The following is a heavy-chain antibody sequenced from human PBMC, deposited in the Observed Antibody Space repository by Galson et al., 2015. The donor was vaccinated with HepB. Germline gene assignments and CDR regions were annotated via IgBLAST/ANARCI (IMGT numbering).Heavy chain of an antibody. D-gene: IGHD2-2*01. CDR1: GFTFSSYA. J-gene: IGHJ6*02. CDR3: AREANIVVVPAANYYYYGMDV. V-gene: IGHV3-30-3*01. CDR2: ISYDGSNK. Sequence: SLRLSCAASGFTFSSYAMHWVRQAPGKGLEWVAVISYDGSNKYYADSVKGRFTISRDNSKNTLYLQMNSLRAEDTAVYYCAREANIVVVPAANYYYYGMDVWGQGTTVTVSS.